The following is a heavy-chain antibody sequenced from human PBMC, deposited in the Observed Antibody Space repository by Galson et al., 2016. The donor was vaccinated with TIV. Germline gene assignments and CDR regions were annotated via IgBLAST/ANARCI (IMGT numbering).Heavy chain of an antibody. Sequence: SLRLSCAASGFTFDFYAMSWVRQAPGQGLEWVSGISGSGGITYFADSVKGRFTISRDNSRNNLFLQIHSLRVEDTAVYYCARRKNYGGDAFEDWGQGTLVTVSS. J-gene: IGHJ3*01. CDR1: GFTFDFYA. CDR2: ISGSGGIT. CDR3: ARRKNYGGDAFED. D-gene: IGHD2-21*01. V-gene: IGHV3-23*01.